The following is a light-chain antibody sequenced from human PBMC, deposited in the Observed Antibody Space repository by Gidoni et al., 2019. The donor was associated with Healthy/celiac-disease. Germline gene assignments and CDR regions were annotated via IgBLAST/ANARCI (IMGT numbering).Light chain of an antibody. CDR3: CSYAGSSTLEV. V-gene: IGLV2-23*01. CDR2: EGS. CDR1: SSDVGSYNL. Sequence: QSALTQPASVSGSPGQSITISCTGTSSDVGSYNLVSWYQQHPGKAPKLMIYEGSKRPSGVSNRFSGSKSGNTASLTISGLQAEDEADYYCCSYAGSSTLEVFGGGTKLTV. J-gene: IGLJ2*01.